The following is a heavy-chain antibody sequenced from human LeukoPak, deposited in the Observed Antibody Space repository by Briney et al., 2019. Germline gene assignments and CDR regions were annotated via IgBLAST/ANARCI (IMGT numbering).Heavy chain of an antibody. Sequence: PSETLSLTCSVSGASVKSDYWSWIRQSPGKGLEWIANVYYSGCTNYNPSLKSRVTISVDTSKNQFSLKLSSVTAADTAVYYCARRIPYSSSSGRFFDYWGQGTLVTVSS. CDR2: VYYSGCT. J-gene: IGHJ4*02. V-gene: IGHV4-59*08. CDR3: ARRIPYSSSSGRFFDY. CDR1: GASVKSDY. D-gene: IGHD6-6*01.